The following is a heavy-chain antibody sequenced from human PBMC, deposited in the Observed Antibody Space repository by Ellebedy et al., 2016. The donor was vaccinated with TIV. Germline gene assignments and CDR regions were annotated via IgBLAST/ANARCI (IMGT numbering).Heavy chain of an antibody. J-gene: IGHJ4*02. V-gene: IGHV3-7*03. CDR2: IKQDGSEK. D-gene: IGHD5-12*01. CDR3: ARDSGYGDYVDY. Sequence: GGSLRLSXVASGFTFSSSWMTWVRQAPGKGLEWVANIKQDGSEKYYVDSVKGRFIISRDNVENSLYLQMNSLRVEDTAVYYCARDSGYGDYVDYWGQGTLVTVSS. CDR1: GFTFSSSW.